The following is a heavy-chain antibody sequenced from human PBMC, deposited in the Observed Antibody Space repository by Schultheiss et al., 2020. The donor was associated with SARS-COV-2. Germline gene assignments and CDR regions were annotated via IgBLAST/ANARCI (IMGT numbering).Heavy chain of an antibody. V-gene: IGHV4-59*10. J-gene: IGHJ4*02. CDR2: IYTSGST. Sequence: SETLSLTCAVYGGSFSSYYWSWIRQPAGKGLEWIGRIYTSGSTNYNPSLKSRVTISVDTSKNQFSLKLSSVTAADTAVYYCARGGDDYSNYVGYWGQGTLVTVSS. D-gene: IGHD4-11*01. CDR1: GGSFSSYY. CDR3: ARGGDDYSNYVGY.